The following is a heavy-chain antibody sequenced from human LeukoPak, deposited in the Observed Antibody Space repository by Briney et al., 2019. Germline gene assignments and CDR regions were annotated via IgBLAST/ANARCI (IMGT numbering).Heavy chain of an antibody. J-gene: IGHJ6*03. Sequence: GGSLRLSCAASEFTVTTNHMTWVRQAPGKGLEWVSAISGSGGSTYYADSVKGRFTISRDNSKNTLYLQMNSLRAEDTAVYYCAKGATKLYYYYMDVWGKGTTVTVSS. CDR1: EFTVTTNH. CDR2: ISGSGGST. V-gene: IGHV3-23*01. CDR3: AKGATKLYYYYMDV.